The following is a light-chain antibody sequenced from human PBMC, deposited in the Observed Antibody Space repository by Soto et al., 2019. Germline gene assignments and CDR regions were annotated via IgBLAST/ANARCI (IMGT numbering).Light chain of an antibody. CDR3: QQFHDWPLT. CDR1: QSVLTD. Sequence: EIVMTQSPATLSVSPGERATLSCRASQSVLTDFAWYQQKPGQAPRLLFYGTSSRATGVPARFSGSGSGTEFTLTISSLQSEDFAVYYCQQFHDWPLTFGGGTKVDI. V-gene: IGKV3-15*01. CDR2: GTS. J-gene: IGKJ4*01.